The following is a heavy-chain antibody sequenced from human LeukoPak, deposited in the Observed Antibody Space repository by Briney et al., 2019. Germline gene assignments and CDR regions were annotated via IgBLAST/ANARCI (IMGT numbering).Heavy chain of an antibody. CDR2: ISGSGGST. V-gene: IGHV3-23*01. J-gene: IGHJ4*02. CDR1: GFTFSSYA. D-gene: IGHD6-13*01. CDR3: AKVGSVAAAGTYHVDY. Sequence: GGSLRLSCAASGFTFSSYAVSWVRQAPGKGLEWVSAISGSGGSTYYADSVKGRFTISRDNSKNTLYLQMNSLRAEDTAVYYCAKVGSVAAAGTYHVDYWGQGTLVTVSS.